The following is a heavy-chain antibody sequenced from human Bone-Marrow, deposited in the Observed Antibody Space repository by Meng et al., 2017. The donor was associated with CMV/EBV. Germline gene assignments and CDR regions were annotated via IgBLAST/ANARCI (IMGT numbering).Heavy chain of an antibody. D-gene: IGHD3-3*01. V-gene: IGHV3-20*04. CDR1: GFTFDDYG. Sequence: GGSLRLSCAASGFTFDDYGMSWVRQAPGKGLEWVSGINWNGGSTGYADSVKGRFTISRDNAKNSLYLQMNSLRAEDTALYYCARVGGVPYISGYFYYYGMDVWGQGTTVTGSS. J-gene: IGHJ6*02. CDR2: INWNGGST. CDR3: ARVGGVPYISGYFYYYGMDV.